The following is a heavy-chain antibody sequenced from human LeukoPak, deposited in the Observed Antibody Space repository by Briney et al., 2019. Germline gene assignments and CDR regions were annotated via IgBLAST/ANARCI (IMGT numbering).Heavy chain of an antibody. J-gene: IGHJ6*02. CDR3: ARDRIQGLSGGYYGMDV. D-gene: IGHD6-25*01. V-gene: IGHV3-74*01. CDR1: GFTFSDYW. CDR2: IKSDGSST. Sequence: GGSLRLSCAASGFTFSDYWMHWVRQAPGKGLVWVSRIKSDGSSTTYADSAKGRFTISRDNAKNTLYLQMNSLRAEDTAVYYCARDRIQGLSGGYYGMDVWGQGTTVTVSS.